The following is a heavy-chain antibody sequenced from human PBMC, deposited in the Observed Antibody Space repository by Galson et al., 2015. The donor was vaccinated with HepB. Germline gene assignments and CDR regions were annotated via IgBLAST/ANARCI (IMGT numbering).Heavy chain of an antibody. CDR1: GGSFNSISYY. J-gene: IGHJ1*01. Sequence: ETLSLTCTVSGGSFNSISYYWGWIRQPPGEGLEWIGSIFYSGSTYYSPSLKSRVTISVDTSKNQFSLKLSSVTAADTAVYYCARRDHAKYFQHWGQGTLVTVSS. V-gene: IGHV4-39*01. D-gene: IGHD2-21*01. CDR2: IFYSGST. CDR3: ARRDHAKYFQH.